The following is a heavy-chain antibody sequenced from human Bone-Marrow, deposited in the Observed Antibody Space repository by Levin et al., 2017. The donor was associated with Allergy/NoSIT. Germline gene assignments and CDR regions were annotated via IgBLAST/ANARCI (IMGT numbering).Heavy chain of an antibody. CDR1: GFSLNTTEVG. CDR3: AHRSCSGGTCSYFDY. Sequence: QTLSLTCTFSGFSLNTTEVGVGWIRQPPGKALEWLALIYWDDDTRYSPSLKNRLTITKDTSKNQVVLTMTNMDPVDTATYFCAHRSCSGGTCSYFDYWGQGTLVTVSS. V-gene: IGHV2-5*02. J-gene: IGHJ4*02. D-gene: IGHD2-15*01. CDR2: IYWDDDT.